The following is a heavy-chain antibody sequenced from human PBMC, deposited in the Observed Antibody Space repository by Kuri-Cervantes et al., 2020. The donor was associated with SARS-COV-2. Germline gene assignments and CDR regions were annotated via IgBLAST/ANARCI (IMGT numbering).Heavy chain of an antibody. CDR1: GFTFSSYS. V-gene: IGHV3-21*01. Sequence: GESLKISCAASGFTFSSYSMNWVRQAPGKGLEWVSSISSSSSYIYYADSVKGRFTISRDNAKNSLYLQMNSLRAEDTAVYYCARGGDYYDSSGYYPNWFDPWAQGTLVTVSP. CDR3: ARGGDYYDSSGYYPNWFDP. J-gene: IGHJ5*02. CDR2: ISSSSSYI. D-gene: IGHD3-22*01.